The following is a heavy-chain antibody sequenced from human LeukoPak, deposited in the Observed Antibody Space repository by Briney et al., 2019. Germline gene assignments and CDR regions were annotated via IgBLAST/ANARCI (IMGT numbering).Heavy chain of an antibody. V-gene: IGHV4-31*03. J-gene: IGHJ6*02. CDR3: ARRIRMIVPETGYYYYGMDV. CDR2: IYYSGST. CDR1: GGSISSGGYY. D-gene: IGHD3-22*01. Sequence: ASQTLSLTCTVSGGSISSGGYYWSWIRQHPGKGLEWIGYIYYSGSTYYNPSLKSRVTISVDTSKNQFSLKLSSVTAADTAVYYCARRIRMIVPETGYYYYGMDVWGQGTTVTVSS.